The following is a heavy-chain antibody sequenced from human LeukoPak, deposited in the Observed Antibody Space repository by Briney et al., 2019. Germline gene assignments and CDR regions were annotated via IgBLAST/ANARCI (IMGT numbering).Heavy chain of an antibody. CDR1: GFTFDKYW. CDR3: ARLRRGYSGHEYYFDY. CDR2: IKQGGSEK. J-gene: IGHJ4*02. Sequence: GGSLRLSCAVSGFTFDKYWMSWVRQPPGMGLEWVANIKQGGSEKHYVDSVKGRCTISRDSVNTSLYLQLDSLRPEDTAIYYCARLRRGYSGHEYYFDYWGQGSRVTVSS. D-gene: IGHD5-12*01. V-gene: IGHV3-7*01.